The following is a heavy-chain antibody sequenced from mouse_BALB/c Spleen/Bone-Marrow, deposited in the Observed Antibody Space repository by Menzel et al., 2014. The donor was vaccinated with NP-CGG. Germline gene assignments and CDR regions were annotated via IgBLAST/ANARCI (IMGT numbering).Heavy chain of an antibody. V-gene: IGHV5-6-4*01. D-gene: IGHD2-4*01. Sequence: DVQLQESGGGLVKPGGSLKLSCAASGFTFSSYTMSWVRQTPEKRLEWVATISSGGSYTYYPDSVKGRFTISRDNAKNTLYLQMSSLKSEDTAMYYCTSMSTRGYYFDSWGQGTPLTVSS. CDR1: GFTFSSYT. J-gene: IGHJ2*01. CDR3: TSMSTRGYYFDS. CDR2: ISSGGSYT.